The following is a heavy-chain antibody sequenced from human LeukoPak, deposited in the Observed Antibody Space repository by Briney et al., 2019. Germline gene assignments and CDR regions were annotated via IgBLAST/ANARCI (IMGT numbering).Heavy chain of an antibody. Sequence: GGSLRLSCAASGFTFSSYGMHWVRQAPGKGLEWVAVIWYDGSNKYYADSVKGRFTISRDNSKNTLYLQMSSLRAEDTAVYYCAKDSGYNQCRYFDYWGQGTLVTVSS. CDR1: GFTFSSYG. D-gene: IGHD5-12*01. J-gene: IGHJ4*02. CDR2: IWYDGSNK. CDR3: AKDSGYNQCRYFDY. V-gene: IGHV3-33*06.